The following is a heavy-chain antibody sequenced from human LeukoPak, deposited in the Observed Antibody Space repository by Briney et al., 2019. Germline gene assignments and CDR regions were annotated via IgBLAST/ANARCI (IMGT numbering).Heavy chain of an antibody. D-gene: IGHD3-3*01. J-gene: IGHJ3*02. CDR2: IYCSGST. V-gene: IGHV4-39*07. Sequence: SETLSLTCTVSGGSISSSSYYWGWIRQPPGKGLEWIGSIYCSGSTYYNPSLKSRVTISVDTSKNQFSLKLSSVTAADTAVYYCARDRRFLEWLPPDAFDIWGQGTMVTVSS. CDR1: GGSISSSSYY. CDR3: ARDRRFLEWLPPDAFDI.